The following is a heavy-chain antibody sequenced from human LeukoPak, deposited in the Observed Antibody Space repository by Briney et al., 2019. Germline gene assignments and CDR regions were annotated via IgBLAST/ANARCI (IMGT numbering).Heavy chain of an antibody. D-gene: IGHD3-22*01. CDR1: GITLSNYG. V-gene: IGHV3-23*01. Sequence: GGSLRLSCAVSGITLSNYGMSWVRQAPGKGLEWVAGMSDSGGRTNYADSVKGRFTISRDNPKNTLYLQMNGLRAEETAVYFCAKRGVVIRVILVGFHKEAYYFDSWGQGALVTVSS. CDR3: AKRGVVIRVILVGFHKEAYYFDS. CDR2: MSDSGGRT. J-gene: IGHJ4*02.